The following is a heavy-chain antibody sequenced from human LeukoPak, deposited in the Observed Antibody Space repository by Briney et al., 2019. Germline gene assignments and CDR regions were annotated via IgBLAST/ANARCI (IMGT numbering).Heavy chain of an antibody. Sequence: PGGSLRPSCAASGFTFSSYSMNWVRQAPGKGLEWVSSISSSSSYIYYADPVRGRFTISRDNAKNSLYLQMNSLRAEDTAVYYCARVIVGATAAFDIWGQGTMVTVSS. CDR2: ISSSSSYI. V-gene: IGHV3-21*01. J-gene: IGHJ3*02. CDR1: GFTFSSYS. CDR3: ARVIVGATAAFDI. D-gene: IGHD1-26*01.